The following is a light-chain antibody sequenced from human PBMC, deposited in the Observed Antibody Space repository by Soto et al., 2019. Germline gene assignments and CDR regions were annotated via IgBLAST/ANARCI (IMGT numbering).Light chain of an antibody. J-gene: IGKJ2*01. CDR3: QQYGTSLYT. V-gene: IGKV3-20*01. CDR2: AAS. Sequence: EIVLTQSPGTLSLSPGERATLSCRASQSVSSNYLAWYQQKPGQAPRLLIYAASSRATGIPDRFIGSGSGTVFTLTISRLEPEDFAVYYCQQYGTSLYTFGQGTKLEIK. CDR1: QSVSSNY.